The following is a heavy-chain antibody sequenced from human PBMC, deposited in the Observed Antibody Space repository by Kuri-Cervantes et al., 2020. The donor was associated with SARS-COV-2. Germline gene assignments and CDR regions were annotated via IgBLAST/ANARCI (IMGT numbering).Heavy chain of an antibody. CDR1: GGAINTYNW. CDR3: ARGATDISLVLVVMTGAAHYFDH. Sequence: SQTLSLTCVVSGGAINTYNWWTWVRQPPGKGLQWIGEIFHDGSTKFNPSLSLRGRVTMSLDKSKNHFSLNLTSVTAADTAVYYCARGATDISLVLVVMTGAAHYFDHWGRGTLVTVSS. J-gene: IGHJ4*02. CDR2: IFHDGST. D-gene: IGHD3-22*01. V-gene: IGHV4-4*02.